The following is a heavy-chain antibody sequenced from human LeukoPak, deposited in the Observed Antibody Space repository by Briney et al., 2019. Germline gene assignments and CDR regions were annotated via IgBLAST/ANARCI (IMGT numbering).Heavy chain of an antibody. CDR1: GGSISSYY. D-gene: IGHD3-22*01. CDR3: ARDYYFDSNGYFNFDF. CDR2: IYTSGST. V-gene: IGHV4-4*07. J-gene: IGHJ4*02. Sequence: PSETLSLTCTVSGGSISSYYWSWIRQPAGKGLEWIGCIYTSGSTNYNPSLKSRVTMSVDTSKNQFSLKLSSVTAADTAVYYCARDYYFDSNGYFNFDFWGQGALVTVSS.